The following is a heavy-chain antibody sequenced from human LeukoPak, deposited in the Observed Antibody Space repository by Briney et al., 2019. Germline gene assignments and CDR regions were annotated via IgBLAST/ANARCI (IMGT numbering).Heavy chain of an antibody. CDR1: GFRFSEYW. D-gene: IGHD3-10*01. CDR2: MNSDGSDT. CDR3: ARASFRGFDY. J-gene: IGHJ4*02. Sequence: GGSLRLSCAASGFRFSEYWMHWVRQDPGKELVWVSRMNSDGSDTNYADSVKGRFTISRDNAKNTLYLQMNSLRVEDTAVYYCARASFRGFDYWGQGTLVTVSS. V-gene: IGHV3-74*01.